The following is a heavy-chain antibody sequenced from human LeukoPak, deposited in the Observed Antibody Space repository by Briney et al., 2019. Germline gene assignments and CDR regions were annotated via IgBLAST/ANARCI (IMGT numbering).Heavy chain of an antibody. CDR1: GFTFDDYG. CDR2: INWNGGST. Sequence: GGSLRLSCAASGFTFDDYGMSWVRQVPGKGLEWVSGINWNGGSTGYADSVKGRFTISRDNAKNSLYLQMDSLRVEDTALYYCARGIRFLEWLSGFDYWGQGTLMTVSS. V-gene: IGHV3-20*04. CDR3: ARGIRFLEWLSGFDY. D-gene: IGHD3-3*01. J-gene: IGHJ4*02.